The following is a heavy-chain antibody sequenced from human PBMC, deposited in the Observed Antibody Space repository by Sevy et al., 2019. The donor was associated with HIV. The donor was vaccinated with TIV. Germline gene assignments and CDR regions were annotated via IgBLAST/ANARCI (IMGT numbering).Heavy chain of an antibody. CDR2: ISSSSSTI. D-gene: IGHD3-22*01. Sequence: GGSLRLSCAASGFTFSSYSMNWVRQAPGKGLEWVSYISSSSSTIYYADSVKGRFTISRDNAKNSLYLQMNILRDEDTAVYYCARGGYYDSSGYYDFDYWGQGTLVTVSS. CDR1: GFTFSSYS. J-gene: IGHJ4*02. CDR3: ARGGYYDSSGYYDFDY. V-gene: IGHV3-48*02.